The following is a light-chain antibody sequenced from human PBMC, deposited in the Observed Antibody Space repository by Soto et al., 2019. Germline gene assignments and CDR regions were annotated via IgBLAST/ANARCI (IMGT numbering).Light chain of an antibody. CDR1: QSISTK. Sequence: EIVMTQFPATLSKSPGESATFSCSASQSISTKLAWYQQRPGQAPRLLMYGASTGATGIPARFSGSGSGTEFTLTISSLQSEDFAVYYCQQYSDWVWTFGQGTKVEIK. CDR3: QQYSDWVWT. J-gene: IGKJ1*01. CDR2: GAS. V-gene: IGKV3-15*01.